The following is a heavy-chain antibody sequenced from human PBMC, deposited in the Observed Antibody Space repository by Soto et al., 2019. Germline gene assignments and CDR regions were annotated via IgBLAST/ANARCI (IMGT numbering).Heavy chain of an antibody. D-gene: IGHD2-15*01. CDR3: ARSVDSCSSPVYGMDV. J-gene: IGHJ6*02. CDR2: IIPIFGTA. Sequence: QVQLVQSGAEVKKPGSSVKVSCKASGGTFSSYAISWVRQAPGQGLEWMGGIIPIFGTANYAQKFQGRVTITADNSTRTAYMELGSLRSEETAVYYCARSVDSCSSPVYGMDVWGQGTTVTASS. V-gene: IGHV1-69*06. CDR1: GGTFSSYA.